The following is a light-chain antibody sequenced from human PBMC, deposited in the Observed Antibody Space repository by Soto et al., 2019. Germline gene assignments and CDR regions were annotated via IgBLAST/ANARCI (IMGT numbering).Light chain of an antibody. V-gene: IGLV8-61*01. CDR1: SGSVSTSYY. Sequence: QTVVTQEPSFSVSPGGTVTLTCALSSGSVSTSYYPSWYQQTPGQAPRTLIYTTNTRSSGVPDRFSGSILGNKAALTITGAQAHDESDYYCVLYMGSGICVFGGGTKLTVL. CDR3: VLYMGSGICV. J-gene: IGLJ3*02. CDR2: TTN.